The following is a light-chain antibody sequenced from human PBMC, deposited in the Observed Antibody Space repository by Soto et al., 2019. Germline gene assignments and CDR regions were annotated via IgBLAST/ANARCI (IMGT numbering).Light chain of an antibody. V-gene: IGLV2-14*03. CDR2: DVT. CDR1: SSDVGGYDH. J-gene: IGLJ3*02. CDR3: SSYTNQDTLL. Sequence: QSALTQPASVSGSPGQSITISCTGTSSDVGGYDHVSWYQQHPGKAPKLIIYDVTVRPSGISPRFPGSKSDNTASLAVSGLQPEDEADYYCSSYTNQDTLLFGGGTKSPS.